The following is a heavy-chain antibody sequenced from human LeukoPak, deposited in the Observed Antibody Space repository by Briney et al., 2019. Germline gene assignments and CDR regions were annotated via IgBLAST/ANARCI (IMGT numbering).Heavy chain of an antibody. V-gene: IGHV3-23*01. Sequence: GGSLRLSSVGSGFIFGKYAMTWVRQAPGKGLEWVSTISGGGDSTWNADSVKGRFTVSRDNSKNTLYLQMSSLRVEDTAVYYCAKRGSSETRWYPFDYWGQGTLVTVSS. J-gene: IGHJ4*02. CDR2: ISGGGDST. CDR1: GFIFGKYA. D-gene: IGHD2-15*01. CDR3: AKRGSSETRWYPFDY.